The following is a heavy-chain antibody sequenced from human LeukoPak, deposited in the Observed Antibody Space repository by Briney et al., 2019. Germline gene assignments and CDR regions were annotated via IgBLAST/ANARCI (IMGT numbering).Heavy chain of an antibody. V-gene: IGHV3-23*01. Sequence: GGSLRLSCAASGFTFGSYAMGWVRQAPGKGLEWVSSISDSGDTTYYAGSVKGRFTISRDNSKNTLYLQMNSLRAEDTAVYYCARDRALGLNAFDIWGQGTMVTVSS. D-gene: IGHD3-10*01. CDR1: GFTFGSYA. CDR3: ARDRALGLNAFDI. CDR2: ISDSGDTT. J-gene: IGHJ3*02.